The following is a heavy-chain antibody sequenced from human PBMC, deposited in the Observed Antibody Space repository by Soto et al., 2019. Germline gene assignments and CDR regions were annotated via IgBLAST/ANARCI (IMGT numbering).Heavy chain of an antibody. CDR2: INPNSGGT. V-gene: IGHV1-2*02. J-gene: IGHJ4*02. D-gene: IGHD3-16*01. Sequence: GASVKVSCKASGYTFTGYYMHWVRQAPGQGLEWMGWINPNSGGTNYAQKFQGRVTMTRDTSISTAYMELSRLRSDDTAVYYCAMVYPTKNQNYPHTFGYWGQGTLVTVSS. CDR3: AMVYPTKNQNYPHTFGY. CDR1: GYTFTGYY.